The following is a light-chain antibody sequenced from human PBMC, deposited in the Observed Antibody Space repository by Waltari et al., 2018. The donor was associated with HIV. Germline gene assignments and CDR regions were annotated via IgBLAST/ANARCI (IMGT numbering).Light chain of an antibody. Sequence: NLVLTQPHSVSESPGETVTISCTGTSASIVTNYVQWYQTRPGSAPTTVIDWDDQRPSGVPGRFSGSIDTSSNSASLTISGLRPEDEGDYYCQAFDSDSQWVFGGGTRLTVL. CDR2: WDD. J-gene: IGLJ3*02. CDR1: SASIVTNY. V-gene: IGLV6-57*02. CDR3: QAFDSDSQWV.